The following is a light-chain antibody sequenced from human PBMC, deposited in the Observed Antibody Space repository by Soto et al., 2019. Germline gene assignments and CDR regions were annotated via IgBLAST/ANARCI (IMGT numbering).Light chain of an antibody. CDR3: QQYGSSPLT. CDR1: QSVSSTY. J-gene: IGKJ4*01. CDR2: GAS. V-gene: IGKV3-20*01. Sequence: IVLTQSPGTLSLSPGERATLSCRASQSVSSTYLAWYQQKPGQAPRLLIYGASSRATGIPDRFSGSGSGTAFTLTISRLEPDDFAVYYCQQYGSSPLTFGGGTKVEIK.